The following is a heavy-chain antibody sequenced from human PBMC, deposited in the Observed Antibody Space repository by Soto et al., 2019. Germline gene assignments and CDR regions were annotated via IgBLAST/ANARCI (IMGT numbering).Heavy chain of an antibody. CDR3: ARDLGQQLVRYWFGP. CDR1: GFTFSSYA. CDR2: ISYDGSNK. D-gene: IGHD6-13*01. J-gene: IGHJ5*02. Sequence: QVQLVESGGGVVQPGRSLRLSCAASGFTFSSYAMHWVRQAPGKGLEWVAVISYDGSNKYYADSVKGRFTISRDNSKNTLYLQMNSLRAEDTAVYYCARDLGQQLVRYWFGPWGQGTLVTVSS. V-gene: IGHV3-30-3*01.